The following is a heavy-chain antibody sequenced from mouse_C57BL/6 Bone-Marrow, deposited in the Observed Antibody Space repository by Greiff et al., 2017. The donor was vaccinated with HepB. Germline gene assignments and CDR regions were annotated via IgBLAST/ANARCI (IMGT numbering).Heavy chain of an antibody. Sequence: VQLQQPGAELVRPGSSVKLSCKASGYTFTSYWMHWVKQRPIQGLEWIGNIDPSDSETHYNQKFKDKSTLTVDKSTSTAYMQPSSLTSEDSAFYYCAFTTVVAPYAMDYWGQGTSVTVSS. CDR2: IDPSDSET. CDR3: AFTTVVAPYAMDY. J-gene: IGHJ4*01. D-gene: IGHD1-1*01. V-gene: IGHV1-52*01. CDR1: GYTFTSYW.